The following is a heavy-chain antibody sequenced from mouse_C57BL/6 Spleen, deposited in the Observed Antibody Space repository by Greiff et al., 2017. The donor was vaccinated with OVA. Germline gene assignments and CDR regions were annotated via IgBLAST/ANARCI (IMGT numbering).Heavy chain of an antibody. Sequence: EVHLVESGGDLVKPGGSLKLSCAASGFTFSSYGMSWVRQTPDKRLAWVATISSGGSYTSYPASVKGRFTISRDNAKNTLYLQMSSLKSEDTAMYYCARHNDYDPFGYWGQGTTLTVSS. D-gene: IGHD2-4*01. CDR2: ISSGGSYT. J-gene: IGHJ2*01. CDR3: ARHNDYDPFGY. CDR1: GFTFSSYG. V-gene: IGHV5-6*01.